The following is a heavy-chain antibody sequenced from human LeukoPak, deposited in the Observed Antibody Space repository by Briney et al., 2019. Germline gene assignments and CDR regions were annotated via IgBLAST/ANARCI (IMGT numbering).Heavy chain of an antibody. Sequence: SETLSLTCTVSGGSISSYYWSWIRQPPGKGLEWIGYIYYSGSTNYNPSLKSRVTISVDTSKNQFSLKLCSVTAADTAVYYCARDGDSGSYLFDYWGQGTLVTVSS. CDR2: IYYSGST. V-gene: IGHV4-59*01. D-gene: IGHD1-26*01. J-gene: IGHJ4*02. CDR3: ARDGDSGSYLFDY. CDR1: GGSISSYY.